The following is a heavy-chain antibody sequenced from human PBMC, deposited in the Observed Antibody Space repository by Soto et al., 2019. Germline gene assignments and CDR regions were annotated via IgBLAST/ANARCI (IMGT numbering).Heavy chain of an antibody. Sequence: EVQLVESGGGLVEPGGSLRISCATSGFTFSTCSMNWVRQAPGKGLEWVSSISATGTYTFYADSLKGRFTISRDNARNSLFLQMNSLRVEDTALYYCTTEYNSRQDLNHWGQGALVTGSS. CDR2: ISATGTYT. CDR3: TTEYNSRQDLNH. CDR1: GFTFSTCS. D-gene: IGHD6-6*01. J-gene: IGHJ5*02. V-gene: IGHV3-21*01.